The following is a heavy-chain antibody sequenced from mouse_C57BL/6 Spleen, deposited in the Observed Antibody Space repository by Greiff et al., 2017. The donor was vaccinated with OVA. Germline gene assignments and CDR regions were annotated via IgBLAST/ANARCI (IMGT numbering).Heavy chain of an antibody. CDR1: GYTFTSYG. CDR3: ARRGESNYEGDY. CDR2: IYPRSGNT. Sequence: VQLQQSGAELARPGASVKLSCKASGYTFTSYGISWVKQRTGQGLEWIGEIYPRSGNTYYNEKFKGKATLTADKSSSTAYMELRSLTSEDSAVYFCARRGESNYEGDYWGQGTTLTVSS. J-gene: IGHJ2*01. V-gene: IGHV1-81*01. D-gene: IGHD2-5*01.